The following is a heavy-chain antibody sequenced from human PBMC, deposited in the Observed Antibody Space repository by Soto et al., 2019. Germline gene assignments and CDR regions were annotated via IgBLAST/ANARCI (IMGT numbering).Heavy chain of an antibody. CDR1: GFMFSSYT. CDR2: VMNDGSRT. CDR3: ARGDRGGFDL. V-gene: IGHV3-74*03. Sequence: GGSLRLSCAASGFMFSSYTINWVRQTPGKGLEWISHVMNDGSRTTYADSVKGRFTISRDNAKNAIFLQMTSLRVDDTAVYFCARGDRGGFDLWGQGTMVTVSS. J-gene: IGHJ3*01. D-gene: IGHD3-10*01.